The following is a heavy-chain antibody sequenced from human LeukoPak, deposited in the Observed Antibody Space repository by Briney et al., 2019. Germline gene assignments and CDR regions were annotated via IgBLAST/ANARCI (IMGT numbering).Heavy chain of an antibody. Sequence: SETLSLTCTVSGGSISNYYWSWIRQPAGKGLEWIGRIHTSGNTNYNPSLKSRVTMSVDTSKNQLTLKLSSVTAADTAVYYCARLGDYSNRAYNWFDPWGQGTLVTVSS. CDR3: ARLGDYSNRAYNWFDP. V-gene: IGHV4-4*07. J-gene: IGHJ5*02. D-gene: IGHD4-11*01. CDR1: GGSISNYY. CDR2: IHTSGNT.